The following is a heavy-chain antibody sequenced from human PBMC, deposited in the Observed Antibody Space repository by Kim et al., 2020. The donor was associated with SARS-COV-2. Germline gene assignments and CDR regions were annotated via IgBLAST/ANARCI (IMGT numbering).Heavy chain of an antibody. CDR2: ISSSGSTI. CDR1: GFTFSSYE. V-gene: IGHV3-48*03. CDR3: ARDPYSSSYNYYGMDV. Sequence: GGSLRLSCAASGFTFSSYEMNWVRQAPGKVLECVSYISSSGSTIYYADSVKGRFTISRDNAKNSLYLQMNSLRAEDTAVYYCARDPYSSSYNYYGMDVWGQGTTVTVSS. D-gene: IGHD6-13*01. J-gene: IGHJ6*02.